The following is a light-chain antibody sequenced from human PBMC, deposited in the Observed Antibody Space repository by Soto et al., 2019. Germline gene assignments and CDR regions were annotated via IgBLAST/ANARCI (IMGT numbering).Light chain of an antibody. V-gene: IGKV3-20*01. CDR3: QHCGRSPLT. CDR2: STS. J-gene: IGKJ4*01. CDR1: QSVDRSD. Sequence: EIVLTQSPGTLSLSPGEGATLSCRAVQSVDRSDIAWYQQKPGQAPRLLIYSTSIRAAGIPDRFSVSGSGTDFSLTISRLEPEDFAVYYCQHCGRSPLTFGGGTKVDIK.